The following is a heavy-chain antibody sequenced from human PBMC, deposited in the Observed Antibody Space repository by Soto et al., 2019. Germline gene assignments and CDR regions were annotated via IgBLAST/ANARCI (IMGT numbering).Heavy chain of an antibody. Sequence: SETLSLTCTVSGGSISSGDHYWSWIRQPPGKGLEWIGYIYYSGSTYYNPSLKSRVTISVDTSKNQFSLKLSSVTAADTAVYYCARAPMVRGVYWFDPWGQGTLVTVSS. CDR1: GGSISSGDHY. J-gene: IGHJ5*02. CDR3: ARAPMVRGVYWFDP. CDR2: IYYSGST. D-gene: IGHD3-10*01. V-gene: IGHV4-30-4*01.